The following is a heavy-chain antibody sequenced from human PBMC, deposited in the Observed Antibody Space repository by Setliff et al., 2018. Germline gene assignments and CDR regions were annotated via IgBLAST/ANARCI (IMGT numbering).Heavy chain of an antibody. CDR1: GFIFDDYA. D-gene: IGHD2-8*01. CDR2: IRAGSDNT. V-gene: IGHV3-9*01. Sequence: LRLSCAASGFIFDDYAMHWVRQAPGKGLEWVSGIRAGSDNTAYADSVKGRFTISRDNAKNSLYLQLDSLRPDDTAFYYCARGHCTTISCFLDHWGQGIMVT. CDR3: ARGHCTTISCFLDH. J-gene: IGHJ4*02.